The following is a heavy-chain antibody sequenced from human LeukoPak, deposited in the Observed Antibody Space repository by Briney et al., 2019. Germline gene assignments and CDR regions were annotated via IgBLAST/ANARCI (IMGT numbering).Heavy chain of an antibody. CDR3: ARDPAYSSGWTRNAFDI. D-gene: IGHD6-19*01. CDR2: TYYRSKWYN. CDR1: GDSVSSNSAT. J-gene: IGHJ3*02. V-gene: IGHV6-1*01. Sequence: SQTLSLTCVISGDSVSSNSATWNWIRQSPSRGLEWLGRTYYRSKWYNDYVVSIKGRITINPDTSKNQFSLHLNSVTPEDTAVYYCARDPAYSSGWTRNAFDIWGQGTMVTVSS.